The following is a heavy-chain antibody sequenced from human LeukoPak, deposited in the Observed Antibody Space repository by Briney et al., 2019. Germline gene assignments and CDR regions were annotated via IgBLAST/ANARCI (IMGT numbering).Heavy chain of an antibody. V-gene: IGHV4-4*07. CDR3: AGDVSYYGMDV. J-gene: IGHJ6*02. CDR1: GGSISSYY. Sequence: AWETLSLTCTVSGGSISSYYWSWIRQPAGKGLEWIGRIYTSGSTNYNPSLKSRVTMSVDTSKNQFSLKLSSVTAADTAVYYCAGDVSYYGMDVWGQGTTVTVSS. CDR2: IYTSGST.